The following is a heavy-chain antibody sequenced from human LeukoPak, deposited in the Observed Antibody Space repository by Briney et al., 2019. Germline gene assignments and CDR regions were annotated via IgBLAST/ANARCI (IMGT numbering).Heavy chain of an antibody. V-gene: IGHV4-59*08. CDR3: AARSSGYYFDAFDI. CDR2: IYYSGST. D-gene: IGHD3-22*01. CDR1: GGSISSYY. Sequence: SETLSLTCTVSGGSISSYYWSWIRQPPGKGLEWIGYIYYSGSTNYNPSLKSRVTISIDTSKNQFSLKLSSVTAADTAVYYCAARSSGYYFDAFDIWGQGTMVTVSS. J-gene: IGHJ3*02.